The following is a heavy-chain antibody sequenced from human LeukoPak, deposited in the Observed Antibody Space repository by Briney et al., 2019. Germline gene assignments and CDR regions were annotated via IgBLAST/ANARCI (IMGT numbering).Heavy chain of an antibody. J-gene: IGHJ3*02. V-gene: IGHV4-34*01. CDR1: GGSFSGYY. CDR2: INHSGST. CDR3: AREEDCSGGICYLGNAFDI. Sequence: SETLSLTCAVYGGSFSGYYWSWIRQPPGKGLEWIGEINHSGSTNYNPSLKSRVTISIDTSKSHFSLNLSSVTAADTAVYYCAREEDCSGGICYLGNAFDIWGQGTMVTVAS. D-gene: IGHD2-15*01.